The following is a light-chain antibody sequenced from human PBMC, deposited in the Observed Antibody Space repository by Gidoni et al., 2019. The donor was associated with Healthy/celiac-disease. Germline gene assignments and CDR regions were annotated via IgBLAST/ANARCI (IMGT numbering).Light chain of an antibody. CDR2: EGS. V-gene: IGLV2-14*01. CDR3: TSYTSGSTVV. J-gene: IGLJ2*01. CDR1: SSYVGGYNY. Sequence: QSALTQPASVSGSPGQSITISCTGASSYVGGYNYVSWYQQHPGKAPKLMIYEGSNRPAGVSNRFSGSKSGNTASLTISGLQAEDEAEYYCTSYTSGSTVVFGGGTKLTVL.